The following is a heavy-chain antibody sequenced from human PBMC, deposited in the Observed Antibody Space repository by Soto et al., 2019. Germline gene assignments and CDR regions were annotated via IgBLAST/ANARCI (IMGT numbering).Heavy chain of an antibody. CDR3: AKDRIAVAGSDDDY. Sequence: RGGSLRLSCAASGFTFNSYGMHWVRQAPGKGLEWVAVISYDGSNKYYADSVKGRFTISRDNSKNTLYLQMNSLRAEDTAVYYCAKDRIAVAGSDDDYSCQTPLLTVSS. CDR2: ISYDGSNK. J-gene: IGHJ4*02. V-gene: IGHV3-30*18. D-gene: IGHD6-19*01. CDR1: GFTFNSYG.